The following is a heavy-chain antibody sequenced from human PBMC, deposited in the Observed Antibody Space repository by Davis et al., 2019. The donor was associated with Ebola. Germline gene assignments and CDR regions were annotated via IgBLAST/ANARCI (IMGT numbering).Heavy chain of an antibody. Sequence: MPSETLSLTCTVSGGSIRSYFWSWIRKPPGKGLQWIGYVHHSGSTNYNPSFKSRVTMSVDTSKNQFSLTLTSVTAADTAVYYCARHYSGTALASYYFYGMDVWGQGSTVTVSS. D-gene: IGHD5-18*01. CDR2: VHHSGST. CDR3: ARHYSGTALASYYFYGMDV. V-gene: IGHV4-59*01. J-gene: IGHJ6*02. CDR1: GGSIRSYF.